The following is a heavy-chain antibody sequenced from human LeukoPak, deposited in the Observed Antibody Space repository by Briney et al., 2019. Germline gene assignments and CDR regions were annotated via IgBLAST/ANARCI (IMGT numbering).Heavy chain of an antibody. J-gene: IGHJ4*02. Sequence: GGSLRLSCAASGFTFSSYGMHWVRQAPGKGLEWVALISTDGSKTYYADSLKGRFTISRDNAKNSLYLQMNSLRAEDTAVYYCASPFDYWGQGTLVTVSS. V-gene: IGHV3-30*03. CDR3: ASPFDY. CDR1: GFTFSSYG. CDR2: ISTDGSKT.